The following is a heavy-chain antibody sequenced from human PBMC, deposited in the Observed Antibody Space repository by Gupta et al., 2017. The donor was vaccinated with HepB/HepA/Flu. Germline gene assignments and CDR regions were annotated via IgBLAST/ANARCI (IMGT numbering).Heavy chain of an antibody. D-gene: IGHD2-21*02. CDR1: GGSVSRSTYH. J-gene: IGHJ4*02. V-gene: IGHV4-39*02. Sequence: QLQLQESGPGLVKPSATLSLTCTVSGGSVSRSTYHWGWIRQPPGKGLEWVARIYDSEKTHSHPSLKRRVSMYVDGATNPISLILNSMTAADTAVYFCVSDRFGDWLVDDWGTGIMVAVSS. CDR3: VSDRFGDWLVDD. CDR2: IYDSEKT.